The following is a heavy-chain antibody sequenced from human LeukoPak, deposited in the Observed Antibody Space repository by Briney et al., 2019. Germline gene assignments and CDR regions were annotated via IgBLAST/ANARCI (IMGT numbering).Heavy chain of an antibody. J-gene: IGHJ4*02. CDR3: ASLNIAVAGTFDY. CDR2: ISYDGSNK. V-gene: IGHV3-30-3*01. Sequence: KSLRLSCGASGFTFSSYAMHWVRQAPGKGLGWGAVISYDGSNKYYADSVKGRFTISRDNSKNTQYLQMNSLRAEDTAVYYCASLNIAVAGTFDYWGQGTLVTVSS. CDR1: GFTFSSYA. D-gene: IGHD6-19*01.